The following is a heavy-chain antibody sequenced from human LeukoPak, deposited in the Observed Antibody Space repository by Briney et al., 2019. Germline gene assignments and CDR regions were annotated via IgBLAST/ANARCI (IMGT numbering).Heavy chain of an antibody. J-gene: IGHJ4*02. V-gene: IGHV3-23*01. CDR2: ISGSGGST. D-gene: IGHD1-26*01. Sequence: PGGSLRLSCAASGFTFNDYEMTWVRQAPGKGLEWVSAISGSGGSTYYADSVKGRFTISRDNSKNTLYLQMNSLRAEDTAVYYCARNFGATPEGYWGQGTLVTVSS. CDR3: ARNFGATPEGY. CDR1: GFTFNDYE.